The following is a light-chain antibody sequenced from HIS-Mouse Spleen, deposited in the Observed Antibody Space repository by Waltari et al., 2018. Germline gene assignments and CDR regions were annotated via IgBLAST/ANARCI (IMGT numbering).Light chain of an antibody. CDR3: LQDYNYPT. V-gene: IGKV1-6*01. CDR2: AAS. J-gene: IGKJ4*01. Sequence: AIQMTQSPSSLSASVGDRVTITCRASQGIRNDLGWYQQKPGKAPKLLIYAASSLQSGGPSRFSGSGSGTDFTLTISSLQPEGFATYYCLQDYNYPTFGGGTKVEIK. CDR1: QGIRND.